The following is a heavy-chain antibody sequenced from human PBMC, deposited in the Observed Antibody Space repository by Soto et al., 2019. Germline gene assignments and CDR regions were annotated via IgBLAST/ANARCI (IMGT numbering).Heavy chain of an antibody. CDR1: GYTIVSNG. J-gene: IGHJ5*02. D-gene: IGHD4-4*01. CDR2: ISAYNGKT. CDR3: ARASPVDYMGSFDP. Sequence: QVQLVQSGAEVKKPGASVKVSCKASGYTIVSNGISWVRQAPGQGLEWMGWISAYNGKTNYAQKLQGRVTMTTDTSTSRAYLELRSLRSDDTAVDYCARASPVDYMGSFDPWGPGTLVTVSS. V-gene: IGHV1-18*01.